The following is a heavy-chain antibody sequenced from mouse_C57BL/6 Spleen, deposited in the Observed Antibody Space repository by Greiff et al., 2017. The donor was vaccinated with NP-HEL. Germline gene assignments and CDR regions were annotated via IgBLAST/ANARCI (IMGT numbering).Heavy chain of an antibody. V-gene: IGHV1-81*01. D-gene: IGHD1-1*01. CDR1: GYTFTSYG. J-gene: IGHJ4*01. CDR3: ARWGDYGYAMGY. Sequence: QVQLQQSGAELARPGASVKLSCKASGYTFTSYGISWVKQRTGQGLEWIGEIYPRSGNTYYNEKFKGKATLTADKSSSTAYMELRSLTSEDSAVYFCARWGDYGYAMGYWGQGTSVTVAS. CDR2: IYPRSGNT.